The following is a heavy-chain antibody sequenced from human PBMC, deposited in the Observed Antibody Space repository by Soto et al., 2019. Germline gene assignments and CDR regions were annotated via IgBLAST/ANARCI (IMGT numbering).Heavy chain of an antibody. CDR2: IYYSGST. CDR3: AGGDSSSWYWFDP. CDR1: GGSISSGGYY. V-gene: IGHV4-31*03. Sequence: SETLSLTCTVSGGSISSGGYYWSWIRRHPGKGLEWIGYIYYSGSTYYNPSLKSRVTISVDTSKNQFSLKLSSVTAADTAVYYCAGGDSSSWYWFDPWGQGTLVTVSS. D-gene: IGHD6-13*01. J-gene: IGHJ5*02.